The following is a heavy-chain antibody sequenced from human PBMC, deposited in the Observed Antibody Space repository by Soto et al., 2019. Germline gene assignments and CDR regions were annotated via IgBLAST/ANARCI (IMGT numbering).Heavy chain of an antibody. CDR2: INPSGGST. Sequence: GASVKVSCKASGYTFTSYYMHWVRQAAEQGLEWMGIINPSGGSTSYAQKFQGRVTMTRDTSTSTVCMELSSLRSEDTAVYYCARAGRSSYSSGWYYFDYWGQGTLVTVSS. CDR3: ARAGRSSYSSGWYYFDY. D-gene: IGHD6-19*01. J-gene: IGHJ4*02. CDR1: GYTFTSYY. V-gene: IGHV1-46*01.